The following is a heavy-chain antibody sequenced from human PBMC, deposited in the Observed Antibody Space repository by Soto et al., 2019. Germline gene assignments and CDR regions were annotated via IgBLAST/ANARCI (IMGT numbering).Heavy chain of an antibody. Sequence: SETLSLTCTVSGDSISTYSWSWVRQTPGKGLEWIGYIYHGGSTNYNPSLKSRVTISVDRSKNQFSLKLSSVTAADTAVYYCARVPDRWGQGTLVTVSS. CDR1: GDSISTYS. V-gene: IGHV4-59*12. D-gene: IGHD2-2*01. J-gene: IGHJ5*02. CDR3: ARVPDR. CDR2: IYHGGST.